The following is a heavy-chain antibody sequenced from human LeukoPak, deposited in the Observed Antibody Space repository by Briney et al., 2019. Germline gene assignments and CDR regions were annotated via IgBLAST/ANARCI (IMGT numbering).Heavy chain of an antibody. CDR1: GYTLTELS. Sequence: EASVKVSCKASGYTLTELSMHWVRQAPGKGLEWMGGFDPEDGETIYAQKFQGRVTMTEDTSTDTAYMELSSLRSEDTAVYYCATGYCSSTSCYYHFDYWGQGTLVTVSS. CDR2: FDPEDGET. CDR3: ATGYCSSTSCYYHFDY. J-gene: IGHJ4*02. V-gene: IGHV1-24*01. D-gene: IGHD2-2*01.